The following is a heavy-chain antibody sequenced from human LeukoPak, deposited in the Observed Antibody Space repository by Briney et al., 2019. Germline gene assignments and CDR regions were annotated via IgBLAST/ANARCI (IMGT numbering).Heavy chain of an antibody. CDR2: INHSGST. Sequence: SETLSLTCAVHGGSFSGYYWSWIRQPPGKGLEWIGEINHSGSTNYNPSLKSRVTISVDTSKNQFSLKLSSVTAADTAVYYCARGYRIYDSSGYYGFRGPPGGYWGQGTLVTVSS. J-gene: IGHJ4*02. D-gene: IGHD3-22*01. CDR1: GGSFSGYY. CDR3: ARGYRIYDSSGYYGFRGPPGGY. V-gene: IGHV4-34*01.